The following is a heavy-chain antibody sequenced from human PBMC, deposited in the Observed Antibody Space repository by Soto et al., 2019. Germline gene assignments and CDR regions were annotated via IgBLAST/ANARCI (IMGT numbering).Heavy chain of an antibody. CDR3: ANTLTGQTDY. D-gene: IGHD1-20*01. V-gene: IGHV3-33*03. CDR1: GFTFSSYV. J-gene: IGHJ4*02. Sequence: QVQVVESGGGEVQPGRSLRLSCAASGFTFSSYVMHWVRQAPGKGLEWVADVWYDGSKKYYADSVKGRFTISRDNSKNTVDLQMNNLRREDTAVYFCANTLTGQTDYWGQGTRVTVSS. CDR2: VWYDGSKK.